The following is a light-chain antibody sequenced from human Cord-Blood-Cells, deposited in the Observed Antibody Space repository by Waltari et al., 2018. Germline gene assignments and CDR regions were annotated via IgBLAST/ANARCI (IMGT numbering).Light chain of an antibody. CDR1: SSYVGGYNY. Sequence: QSALTQPAPVSGSPGQSTPISCTGTSSYVGGYNYVPWYQTHPGKAPKLMIYEVSKRPSGVSNRFSGSKSGNTASLTISGLQAEDEADYYCSSYTSSSTWVFGGGTKLTVL. CDR3: SSYTSSSTWV. CDR2: EVS. J-gene: IGLJ3*02. V-gene: IGLV2-14*01.